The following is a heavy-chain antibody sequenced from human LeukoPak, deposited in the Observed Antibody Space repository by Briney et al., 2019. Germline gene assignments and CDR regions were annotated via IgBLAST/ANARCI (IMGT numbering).Heavy chain of an antibody. V-gene: IGHV1-2*02. CDR1: GYTFTGYY. CDR2: INPNSGGT. Sequence: ASVKVSCKASGYTFTGYYMHWVRQAPGQGLEWMGWINPNSGGTNYAQKFQGRVTMTRDTSISTAYMERSRLRSDDTAGYYCARDLGCSSTSCYHLNWFDPGGQGTRVTVSS. J-gene: IGHJ5*02. D-gene: IGHD2-2*01. CDR3: ARDLGCSSTSCYHLNWFDP.